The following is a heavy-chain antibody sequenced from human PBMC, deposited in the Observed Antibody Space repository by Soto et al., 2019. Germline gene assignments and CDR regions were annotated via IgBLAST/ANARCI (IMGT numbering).Heavy chain of an antibody. CDR2: ISYSGRT. CDR3: ARQQYYDSRGLFDY. Sequence: TLSLPCSVSGGSINNRTYYWGWIRQPPGKGLEWIGSISYSGRTYDNPSLKSRVTISSDTSNNQFSLKLSSVTAADTAVYYCARQQYYDSRGLFDYWGQGTLVTVSS. V-gene: IGHV4-39*01. D-gene: IGHD3-22*01. CDR1: GGSINNRTYY. J-gene: IGHJ4*02.